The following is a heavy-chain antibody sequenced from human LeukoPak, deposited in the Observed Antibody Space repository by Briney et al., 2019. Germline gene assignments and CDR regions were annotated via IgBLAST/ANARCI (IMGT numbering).Heavy chain of an antibody. CDR3: TREIFDYGDYG. J-gene: IGHJ4*02. V-gene: IGHV3-33*01. D-gene: IGHD4-17*01. CDR2: IWYDGSNK. Sequence: GRSLRLSCAASGFTFSSYGMHWVRQAPGKGLEWVAFIWYDGSNKYYADSVKGRFTISRDNSKNTLYLQMNSLRAEDTAVYYCTREIFDYGDYGWGQGTLVTVSS. CDR1: GFTFSSYG.